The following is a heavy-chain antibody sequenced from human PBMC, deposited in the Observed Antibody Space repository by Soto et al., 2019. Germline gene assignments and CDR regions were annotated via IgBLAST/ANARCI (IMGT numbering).Heavy chain of an antibody. CDR2: INHSGST. D-gene: IGHD3-3*01. J-gene: IGHJ6*03. V-gene: IGHV4-34*01. CDR3: ARGNRYPPFTNPYYMDV. CDR1: GGSFSGYY. Sequence: PSETLSLTCAVYGGSFSGYYWSWIRQPPGKGLEWIGEINHSGSTNYNPSLKSRVTISVDTSKNQFSLKLSSVTAADTAVYYCARGNRYPPFTNPYYMDVWGKGTTVTVSS.